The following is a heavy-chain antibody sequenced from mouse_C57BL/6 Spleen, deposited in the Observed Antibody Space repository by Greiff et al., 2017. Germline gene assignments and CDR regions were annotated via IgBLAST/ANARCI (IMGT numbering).Heavy chain of an antibody. CDR3: TRHDYDYDGNFDY. CDR2: IDPETGGT. Sequence: QVQLQQSGAELVRPGASVTLSCKASGYTFTDYEMHWVKQTPVHGLEWIGAIDPETGGTAYNQKFKSKAILTADKSSSTAYMELRSLTSEDSAVYYCTRHDYDYDGNFDYWGQGTTLTVSS. J-gene: IGHJ2*01. D-gene: IGHD2-4*01. CDR1: GYTFTDYE. V-gene: IGHV1-15*01.